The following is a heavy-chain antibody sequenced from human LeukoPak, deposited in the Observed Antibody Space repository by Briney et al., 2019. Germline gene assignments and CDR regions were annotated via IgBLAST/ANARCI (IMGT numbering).Heavy chain of an antibody. CDR3: ARGKVTYYYDSSGYYRLPNWFDP. J-gene: IGHJ5*02. CDR1: GGSISSGGYY. D-gene: IGHD3-22*01. CDR2: IYYSGST. Sequence: SETLSLTCTVSGGSISSGGYYWSWIRQHPGKGLEWIGYIYYSGSTYYNPSLKSRVTISVDTSKNQFSLKLSSVTAADTAVYYCARGKVTYYYDSSGYYRLPNWFDPWGQGTLVTVSS. V-gene: IGHV4-31*03.